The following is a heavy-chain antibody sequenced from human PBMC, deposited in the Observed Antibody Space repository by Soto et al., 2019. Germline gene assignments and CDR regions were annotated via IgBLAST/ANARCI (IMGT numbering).Heavy chain of an antibody. Sequence: ASVKLCWKASRDALNGNSLQSPRHDPRQGLEWMGWINPNSGGTNYAQKFQGWVTMTRDTSISTAYMELSRLRSDDTAVYYCARSRGYCSSTSCYLMNAFDIWGQGTMLTVSS. V-gene: IGHV1-2*04. J-gene: IGHJ3*02. D-gene: IGHD2-2*01. CDR3: ARSRGYCSSTSCYLMNAFDI. CDR1: RDALNGNS. CDR2: INPNSGGT.